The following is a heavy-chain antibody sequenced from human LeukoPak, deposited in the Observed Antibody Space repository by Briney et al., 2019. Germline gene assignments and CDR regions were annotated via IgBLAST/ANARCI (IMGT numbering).Heavy chain of an antibody. J-gene: IGHJ3*02. Sequence: SATLSLTCTASGGSISSYYWSWIRQPPGKGLEWIGYIYTSGSNNYNPSLKSRVTISVDTSKNQFSLKLSSVTAADTAVYYCARHEIAFDIWGQGTMVTVSS. CDR3: ARHEIAFDI. CDR1: GGSISSYY. V-gene: IGHV4-4*09. CDR2: IYTSGSN.